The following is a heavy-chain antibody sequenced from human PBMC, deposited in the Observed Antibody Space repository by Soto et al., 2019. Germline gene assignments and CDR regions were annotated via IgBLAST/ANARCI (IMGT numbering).Heavy chain of an antibody. Sequence: SRRLSGAASGFTFSDYNMHWVRQAPGKGLEWVAVVSHDGRNTHYADSVKGRFTISRDSSKNTVSLEMTSLRAEDTAVYYCAKGGRQWLVTSDFNYWGQGALVTVSS. CDR2: VSHDGRNT. CDR1: GFTFSDYN. CDR3: AKGGRQWLVTSDFNY. D-gene: IGHD6-19*01. J-gene: IGHJ4*02. V-gene: IGHV3-30*18.